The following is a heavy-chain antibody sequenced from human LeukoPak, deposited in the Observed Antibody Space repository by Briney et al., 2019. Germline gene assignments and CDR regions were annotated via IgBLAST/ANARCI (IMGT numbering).Heavy chain of an antibody. CDR2: VSGGGRTT. CDR1: GLTFSNFA. CDR3: AKGGIALVRGSFDY. V-gene: IGHV3-23*01. J-gene: IGHJ4*02. D-gene: IGHD3-10*01. Sequence: GGSLRLSCAASGLTFSNFAMSWVRQAPGKGLEWVSAVSGGGRTTFYADSVKGRFIISRDDSKNTLFLQMNSLRAEDTAVYYCAKGGIALVRGSFDYWGQGTLVTVSS.